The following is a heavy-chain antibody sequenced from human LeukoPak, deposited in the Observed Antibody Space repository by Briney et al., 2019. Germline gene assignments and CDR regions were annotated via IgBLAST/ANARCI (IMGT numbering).Heavy chain of an antibody. Sequence: SETLSLTCTVSGGSISSSSYYWGWIRQPPGKGLEWIGSIYYSGSTYYNPSLKSRVTISVDTSKNQFSLKLSSVTAADTAVYYCARAGSSWYLGWFDPWGQGTLVTVSS. CDR1: GGSISSSSYY. CDR3: ARAGSSWYLGWFDP. D-gene: IGHD6-13*01. J-gene: IGHJ5*02. V-gene: IGHV4-39*07. CDR2: IYYSGST.